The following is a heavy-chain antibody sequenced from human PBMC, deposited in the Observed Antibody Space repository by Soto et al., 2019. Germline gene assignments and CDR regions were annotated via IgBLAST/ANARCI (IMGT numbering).Heavy chain of an antibody. V-gene: IGHV1-18*01. Sequence: QVQLVQPGGEVKKPGASVKVSCKASGYTFTTSGVSWVRQAPGQGLEWMGWVSGYNGNTKYEEKFHDRVTMTTDTXXXXXXXXXXXXXXXXTXXXXXXXAGELPYYYYGMDVWGQGTTV. J-gene: IGHJ6*02. CDR2: VSGYNGNT. CDR3: XXAGELPYYYYGMDV. CDR1: GYTFTTSG. D-gene: IGHD1-7*01.